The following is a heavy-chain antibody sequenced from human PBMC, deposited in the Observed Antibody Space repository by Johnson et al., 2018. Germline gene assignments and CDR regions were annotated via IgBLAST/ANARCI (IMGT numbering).Heavy chain of an antibody. CDR1: GFTFSDYS. V-gene: IGHV3-21*01. CDR3: ARESPSRGYPYVVSPFNI. Sequence: EVQLVESGGGLVKPGGSLRLSCAASGFTFSDYSMNWVRQAPGKGLEWVSSISGSSRYIYYTDSLKGRLTISRDNAKNSLYLQMNSLSAEDTAVYYCARESPSRGYPYVVSPFNIWGQWTMVTVSS. CDR2: ISGSSRYI. D-gene: IGHD5-18*01. J-gene: IGHJ3*02.